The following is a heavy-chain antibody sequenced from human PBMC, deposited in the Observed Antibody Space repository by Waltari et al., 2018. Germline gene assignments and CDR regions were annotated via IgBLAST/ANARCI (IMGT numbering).Heavy chain of an antibody. Sequence: QVQLVQSGAEVKKPGASVKVSCKASGYTFTGYYMHWVRQAPGQGLEWMGRINPNSGGTNYAQKVQGRVTMTRDTSISTAYMELSRLRSDDTAVYYCARGRYGGYDLHYWGQGTLVTVSS. D-gene: IGHD5-12*01. J-gene: IGHJ4*02. CDR3: ARGRYGGYDLHY. CDR1: GYTFTGYY. V-gene: IGHV1-2*06. CDR2: INPNSGGT.